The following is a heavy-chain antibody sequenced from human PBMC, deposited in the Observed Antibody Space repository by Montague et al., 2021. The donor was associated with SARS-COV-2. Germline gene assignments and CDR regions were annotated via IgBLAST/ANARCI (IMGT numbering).Heavy chain of an antibody. V-gene: IGHV4-34*01. CDR2: INHSGST. CDR1: GGSFSGYY. Sequence: SETLSLTCAVYGGSFSGYYWSWIRQPPGKGLEWIGQINHSGSTTYNPSFKSRVTISVDKPWNQFSLRLTSVTAADTAIYYCARRGSGRSDLAYWGQGTLVTVSS. J-gene: IGHJ4*02. D-gene: IGHD1-26*01. CDR3: ARRGSGRSDLAY.